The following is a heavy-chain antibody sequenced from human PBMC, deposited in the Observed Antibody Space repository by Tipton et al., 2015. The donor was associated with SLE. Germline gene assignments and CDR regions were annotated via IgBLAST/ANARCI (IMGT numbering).Heavy chain of an antibody. V-gene: IGHV3-30*02. CDR3: AKTEDFSDFYFDF. CDR1: AFS. Sequence: GSLRLSCVVSAFSIHWVRQAPGKGLEWVAFIRFDGSTKYYVDSVKGRFTISRDNSKNTMYLQMNSLRAEDTAIYYCAKTEDFSDFYFDFWGQGTLVTVSS. D-gene: IGHD4-17*01. J-gene: IGHJ4*02. CDR2: IRFDGSTK.